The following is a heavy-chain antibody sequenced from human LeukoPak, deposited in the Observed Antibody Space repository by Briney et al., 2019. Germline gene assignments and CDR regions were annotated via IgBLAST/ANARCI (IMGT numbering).Heavy chain of an antibody. CDR2: INHSGST. J-gene: IGHJ4*02. CDR1: GGSISSSSYY. Sequence: SETLSLTCTVSGGSISSSSYYWGWIRQPPGKGLEWIGEINHSGSTNYNPSLKSRVTISVDTSKNQFSLKLSSVTAADTAVYYCARGRAVAGWSRYYFDYWGQGTLVTVSS. V-gene: IGHV4-39*07. D-gene: IGHD6-19*01. CDR3: ARGRAVAGWSRYYFDY.